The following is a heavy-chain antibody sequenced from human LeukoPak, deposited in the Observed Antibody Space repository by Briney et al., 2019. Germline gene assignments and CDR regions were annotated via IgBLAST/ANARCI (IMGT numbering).Heavy chain of an antibody. CDR3: AREGCSGGVCYFDY. D-gene: IGHD2-15*01. CDR1: GGSISYYY. Sequence: SETLSLTCTVSGGSISYYYWTWIRQPAGKGLEWIGRIDASGNTKYTPSLRSRVTLSIDTSGQQFSLKLSSVTAADTAVYFSAREGCSGGVCYFDYWGRGTLVTVSS. V-gene: IGHV4-4*07. CDR2: IDASGNT. J-gene: IGHJ4*02.